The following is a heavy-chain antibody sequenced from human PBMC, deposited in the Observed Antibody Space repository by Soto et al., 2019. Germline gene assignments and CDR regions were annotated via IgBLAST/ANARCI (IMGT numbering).Heavy chain of an antibody. J-gene: IGHJ6*03. D-gene: IGHD2-15*01. CDR3: AAASDYSGPNYYYYYYMDV. Sequence: SLKVSCKSSGFTFTSSAMQWVRQARGQRLEWIGWIVVGSGNTNYAQKFQERVTITRDMSTSTAYMELSSLRSEDTAVYYCAAASDYSGPNYYYYYYMDVCGKGTTVTVSS. CDR2: IVVGSGNT. V-gene: IGHV1-58*02. CDR1: GFTFTSSA.